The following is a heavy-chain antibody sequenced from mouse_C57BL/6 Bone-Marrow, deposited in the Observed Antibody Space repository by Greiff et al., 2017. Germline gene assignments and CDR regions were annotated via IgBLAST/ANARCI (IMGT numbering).Heavy chain of an antibody. CDR1: GYTFTSYW. J-gene: IGHJ3*01. Sequence: QVQLQQPGTELVKPGASVKLSCKASGYTFTSYWMHWVKQRPGQGLEWIGNINPSNGGTYYNEKFKSKATLTVDKSSSTAYMQLSSLKSEDSAVYYCARECYGGYVGRCDYWGQGTVVTVSA. D-gene: IGHD2-3*01. V-gene: IGHV1-53*01. CDR3: ARECYGGYVGRCDY. CDR2: INPSNGGT.